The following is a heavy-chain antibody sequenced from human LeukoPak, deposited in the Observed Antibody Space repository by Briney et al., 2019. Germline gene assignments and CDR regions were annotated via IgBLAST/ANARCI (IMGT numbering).Heavy chain of an antibody. D-gene: IGHD2-2*01. J-gene: IGHJ6*04. Sequence: GESLRISCKGSGYSLTSYWISWVRQMPGKGLEWMGRIDPSDSYTNYSPSFQGHVTISADKSISTAYLQWSSLKASDTAMYYCARHLTLGVVPAAIDHYYYGMDVWGKGTTVTVSS. V-gene: IGHV5-10-1*01. CDR3: ARHLTLGVVPAAIDHYYYGMDV. CDR1: GYSLTSYW. CDR2: IDPSDSYT.